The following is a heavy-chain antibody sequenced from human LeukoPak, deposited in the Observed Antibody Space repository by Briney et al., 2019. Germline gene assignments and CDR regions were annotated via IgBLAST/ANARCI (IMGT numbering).Heavy chain of an antibody. J-gene: IGHJ5*02. D-gene: IGHD3-10*01. Sequence: SETLSLTCTVSGGSISSYYWSWIRQPPGKGLEWIGYIYYSGSTNYNPSLKSRVTISVDTSKNQFSLKLNSVTAADTAVYYCARYDYGSGYPGSWLDPWGQGTLVTVSS. V-gene: IGHV4-59*08. CDR1: GGSISSYY. CDR3: ARYDYGSGYPGSWLDP. CDR2: IYYSGST.